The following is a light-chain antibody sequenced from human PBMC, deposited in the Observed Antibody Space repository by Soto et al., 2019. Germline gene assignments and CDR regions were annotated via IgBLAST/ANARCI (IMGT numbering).Light chain of an antibody. Sequence: DIVMTQSPDSLAVSLGERATINCKSSQSVLYSSNNKNYLSWYQQKPGQPPKLLIYWASTRESGVPDRFSGSGSGADFTLTISRLQAEDVAVYYCHQYYRTPHTFGQGTKLEI. CDR1: QSVLYSSNNKNY. CDR3: HQYYRTPHT. CDR2: WAS. J-gene: IGKJ2*01. V-gene: IGKV4-1*01.